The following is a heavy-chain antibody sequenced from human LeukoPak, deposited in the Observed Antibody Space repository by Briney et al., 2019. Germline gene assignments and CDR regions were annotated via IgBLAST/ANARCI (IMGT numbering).Heavy chain of an antibody. V-gene: IGHV5-51*01. CDR3: ARRYSSSWYVRAYNWFDP. Sequence: GGSLKISCKGSGYSFTSYWIGWVRQMPGKGLEWMGIIYPGDSDTRYSPSFQGQVTNSADKSISTAYLQWSSLKASDTAMYYCARRYSSSWYVRAYNWFDPWGQGTLVTVSS. CDR2: IYPGDSDT. J-gene: IGHJ5*02. CDR1: GYSFTSYW. D-gene: IGHD6-13*01.